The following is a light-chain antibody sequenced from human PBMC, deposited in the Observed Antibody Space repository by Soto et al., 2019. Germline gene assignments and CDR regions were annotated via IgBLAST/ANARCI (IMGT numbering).Light chain of an antibody. J-gene: IGKJ4*01. Sequence: DIVMTQSPLSLPVTPGEPASISCRSSQSLLHSNGYNYLDWYLQKPGQSPQLLIYLGSNQASGVPDRFSGSGSGTDFTLKISRVEAEDVGVYYCMQALQTLLTFGGGTKVEIK. CDR3: MQALQTLLT. CDR2: LGS. V-gene: IGKV2-28*01. CDR1: QSLLHSNGYNY.